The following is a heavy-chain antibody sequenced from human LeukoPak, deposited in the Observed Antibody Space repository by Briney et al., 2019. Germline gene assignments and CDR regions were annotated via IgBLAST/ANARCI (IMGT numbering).Heavy chain of an antibody. Sequence: GGSLRLSCAASGFTFSSYGMHWVRQAPGKGLEWVAVIWYDGSNKYYADSVKGRFTISRDNSKNTLYLQMNSRRAEDTAVYYCASMPSAGPSALDYWGQGTLVTVSS. CDR3: ASMPSAGPSALDY. CDR1: GFTFSSYG. D-gene: IGHD6-13*01. J-gene: IGHJ4*02. CDR2: IWYDGSNK. V-gene: IGHV3-33*01.